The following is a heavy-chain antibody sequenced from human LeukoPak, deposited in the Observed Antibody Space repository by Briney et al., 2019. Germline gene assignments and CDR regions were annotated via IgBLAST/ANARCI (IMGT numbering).Heavy chain of an antibody. D-gene: IGHD2-21*02. V-gene: IGHV3-30-3*01. CDR3: ARTAGLAYCGGDCDAFNI. J-gene: IGHJ3*02. CDR2: ISYDGSNK. Sequence: QPGRSLRLSCAASGFTFSSYAMHWVRQAPGKGLEWVAVISYDGSNKYYADSVKGRFTISRDNSKNTLYLQMNSLRAEDTAVYYCARTAGLAYCGGDCDAFNIWGQGTMVTVSS. CDR1: GFTFSSYA.